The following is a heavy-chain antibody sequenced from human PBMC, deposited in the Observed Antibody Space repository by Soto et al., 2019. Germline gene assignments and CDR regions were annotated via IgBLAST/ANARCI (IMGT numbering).Heavy chain of an antibody. CDR1: GFTLSNGS. D-gene: IGHD2-15*01. Sequence: AGGALRLPCGASGFTLSNGSNHLGRQPLGEGLEWVGRMKSKRNGGTTDFAARVKGRFVISRDDSKDMVYLEMSSLQTEDTGIYYCTTDSYMTPITGRFDYWGHGTLVTVSS. CDR2: MKSKRNGGTT. J-gene: IGHJ4*01. V-gene: IGHV3-15*07. CDR3: TTDSYMTPITGRFDY.